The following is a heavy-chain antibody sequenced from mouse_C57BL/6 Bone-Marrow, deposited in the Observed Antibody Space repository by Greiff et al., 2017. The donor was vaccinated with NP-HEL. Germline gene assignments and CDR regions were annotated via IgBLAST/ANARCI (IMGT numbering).Heavy chain of an antibody. J-gene: IGHJ2*01. D-gene: IGHD1-1*01. V-gene: IGHV1-4*01. Sequence: VKLMESGAELARPGASVKMSCKASGYTFTSYTMHWVKQRPGQGLEWIGYINPSSGYTKYNQKFKDKATLTADKSSSTAYMQLSSLTSEDSAVYYCARSYYYGSSYGADYWGQGTTLTVSS. CDR3: ARSYYYGSSYGADY. CDR1: GYTFTSYT. CDR2: INPSSGYT.